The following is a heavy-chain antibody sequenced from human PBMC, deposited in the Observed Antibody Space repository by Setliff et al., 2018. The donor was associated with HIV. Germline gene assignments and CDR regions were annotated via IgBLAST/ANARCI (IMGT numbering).Heavy chain of an antibody. Sequence: GGSLRLSCAVSGFTFSNYWMTWVRQAPGKGLEWVASIKQDGKEKYYVDSVKGRFTISRDDLKNSLYLQLNSLRVEDTGLYYCARHVWSNAPRDSWGQGTLVTVSS. CDR2: IKQDGKEK. J-gene: IGHJ5*01. CDR1: GFTFSNYW. D-gene: IGHD2-8*01. V-gene: IGHV3-7*01. CDR3: ARHVWSNAPRDS.